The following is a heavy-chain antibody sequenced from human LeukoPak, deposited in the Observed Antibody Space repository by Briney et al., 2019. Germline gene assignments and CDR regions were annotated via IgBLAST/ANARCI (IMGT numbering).Heavy chain of an antibody. CDR3: ARTFGKIVVVITRAFDI. CDR1: GFAFSTYA. D-gene: IGHD3-22*01. V-gene: IGHV3-21*01. Sequence: PGGSLRLSCAASGFAFSTYAMHWVRQAPGKGLEWVSSISSSSSYIYYADSVKGRFTISRDNAKNSLYLQMNSLRAEDTAVYYCARTFGKIVVVITRAFDIWGQGTMVTVSS. CDR2: ISSSSSYI. J-gene: IGHJ3*02.